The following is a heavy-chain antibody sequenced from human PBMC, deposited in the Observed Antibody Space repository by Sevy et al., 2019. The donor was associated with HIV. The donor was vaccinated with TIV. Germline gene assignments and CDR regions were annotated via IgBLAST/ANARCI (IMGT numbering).Heavy chain of an antibody. V-gene: IGHV3-7*03. D-gene: IGHD3-22*01. CDR2: IKEEGSVN. CDR3: ARGIYYCDNSGYYPDVFDL. J-gene: IGHJ4*01. Sequence: GGSLRLSCAASSGFTFSSYWMSWVRQAPGKGLEWVANIKEEGSVNYYVDSVRGRFSISSDNAKNLLYLQMNSLRGEGTDVNYCARGIYYCDNSGYYPDVFDLWGRGTRVTVSS. CDR1: GFTFSSYW.